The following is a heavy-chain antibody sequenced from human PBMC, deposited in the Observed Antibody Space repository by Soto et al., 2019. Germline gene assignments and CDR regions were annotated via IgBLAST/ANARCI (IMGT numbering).Heavy chain of an antibody. J-gene: IGHJ4*02. CDR2: INPNSGGT. V-gene: IGHV1-2*04. CDR1: GYTFTGYY. Sequence: QVQLVQSGAEVKKPGASVKVSCKASGYTFTGYYMHWVRQAPGQGLEWMGWINPNSGGTNYAQKFQGWVTMTRDTSISTPHMELSRLRSDDTAVYYCARAQRHMVAHGEVWGQGTLVTVSS. CDR3: ARAQRHMVAHGEV. D-gene: IGHD5-12*01.